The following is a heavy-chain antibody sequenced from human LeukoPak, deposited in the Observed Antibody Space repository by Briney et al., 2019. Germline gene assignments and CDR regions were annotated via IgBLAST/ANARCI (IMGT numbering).Heavy chain of an antibody. CDR2: SRNKANSYTT. CDR1: GFTFSDHY. CDR3: TRGTRVGAPTLVDD. Sequence: PGGSLRLSCAASGFTFSDHYMDWVRQAPGKGLDWVGRSRNKANSYTTEYAASVKGRFTISRDDSKNSLYLQMNSLKTEDTAVYYCTRGTRVGAPTLVDDWGQGTLVTVSS. J-gene: IGHJ4*02. D-gene: IGHD1-26*01. V-gene: IGHV3-72*01.